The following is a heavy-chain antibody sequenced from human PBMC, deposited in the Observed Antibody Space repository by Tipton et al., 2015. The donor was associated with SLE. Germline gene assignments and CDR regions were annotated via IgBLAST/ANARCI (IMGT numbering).Heavy chain of an antibody. CDR3: ARVHSSSWYLGY. CDR2: INWNGGST. CDR1: GFTFDDYG. D-gene: IGHD6-13*01. Sequence: GSLRLSCAASGFTFDDYGMSWVRQAPGKGLEWVSGINWNGGSTGYADSVKGRFTISRDNAKNSLYLQMNSLRAEDTALYYCARVHSSSWYLGYWGQGTLVTVSS. V-gene: IGHV3-20*04. J-gene: IGHJ4*02.